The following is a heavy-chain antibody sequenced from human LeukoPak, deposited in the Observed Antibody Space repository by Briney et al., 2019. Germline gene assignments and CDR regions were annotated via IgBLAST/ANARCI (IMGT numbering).Heavy chain of an antibody. V-gene: IGHV3-30*04. J-gene: IGHJ4*02. CDR3: ARGGRSYYYDSRDGYYFDY. CDR1: GFTFSSYA. CDR2: ISYDGSNK. Sequence: GGSLRLSCAASGFTFSSYAMHWVRQAPGKGLEWVAVISYDGSNKYYADSVKGRFTISRDNSKNTLYLQMNSLRAEDTAVYYCARGGRSYYYDSRDGYYFDYWGQGTLVTVSS. D-gene: IGHD3-22*01.